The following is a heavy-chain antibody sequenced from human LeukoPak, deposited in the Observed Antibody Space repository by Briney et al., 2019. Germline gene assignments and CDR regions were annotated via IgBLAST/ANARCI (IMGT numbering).Heavy chain of an antibody. CDR1: GGSISSGDYY. V-gene: IGHV4-61*03. Sequence: SETLSLTCTVSGGSISSGDYYWSWIRQPPGKGLEWIGYIYYSGSTNYNPSLKSRVTISVDTSKNHFSLKLSSVTAADTAVYYCGRHSALDPWGQGTLVTVSS. D-gene: IGHD1-26*01. CDR2: IYYSGST. J-gene: IGHJ5*02. CDR3: GRHSALDP.